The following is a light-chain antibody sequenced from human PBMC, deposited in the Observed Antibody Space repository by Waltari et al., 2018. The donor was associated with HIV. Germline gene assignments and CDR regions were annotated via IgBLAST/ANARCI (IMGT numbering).Light chain of an antibody. CDR3: QQNIRWPPYT. CDR2: GAS. CDR1: QSLTAN. Sequence: LTQSPATLSVSPGERVTLSCRASQSLTANLAWYQQRPGQAPRLLIYGASSRATDIPARFTGSGSGTDYTLTISSVQSEDSAVYYCQQNIRWPPYTFGQGTKL. J-gene: IGKJ2*01. V-gene: IGKV3-15*01.